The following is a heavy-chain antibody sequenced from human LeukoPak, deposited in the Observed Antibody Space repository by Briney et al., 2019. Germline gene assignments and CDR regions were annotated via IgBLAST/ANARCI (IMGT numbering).Heavy chain of an antibody. D-gene: IGHD3-10*01. CDR3: ARASNYGSGNYHLDY. V-gene: IGHV1-46*01. J-gene: IGHJ4*02. CDR1: GYTFTSYG. CDR2: INPNGGST. Sequence: ASVKVSCKASGYTFTSYGISWVRQAPGQGLEWMGIINPNGGSTSYAQNRVTMTRDASTSTFCMELSSLKSEDTAVYYCARASNYGSGNYHLDYWGQGTLVTVSS.